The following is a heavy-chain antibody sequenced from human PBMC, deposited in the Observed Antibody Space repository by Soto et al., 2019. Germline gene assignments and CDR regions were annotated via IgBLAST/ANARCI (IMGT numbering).Heavy chain of an antibody. CDR1: GYSFTNYW. D-gene: IGHD2-15*01. CDR3: ARQGYCTGGSCYDGYFDY. CDR2: IYPGDSDT. J-gene: IGHJ4*02. V-gene: IGHV5-51*01. Sequence: EVQLVQSGAEVKKPGESLKISCKGSGYSFTNYWIAWVRQMPGKGLEWMGIIYPGDSDTTYSPSFQGQVTISVDKSNSPAYPQWSSLKASDRAMYYCARQGYCTGGSCYDGYFDYWGQGARVTVSS.